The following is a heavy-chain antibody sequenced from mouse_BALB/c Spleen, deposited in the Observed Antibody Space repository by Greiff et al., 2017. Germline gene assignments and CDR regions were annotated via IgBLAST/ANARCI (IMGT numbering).Heavy chain of an antibody. CDR3: ARKEYGNYLDY. D-gene: IGHD2-10*02. CDR2: ISSGGSYT. V-gene: IGHV5-6*03. Sequence: EVKVVESGGGLVKPGGSLKLSCAASGFTFSSYGMSWVRQTPDKRLEWVATISSGGSYTYYPDSVKGRFTISRDNAKNTLYLQMSSLKSEDTAMYYCARKEYGNYLDYWGQGTTLTVSS. J-gene: IGHJ2*01. CDR1: GFTFSSYG.